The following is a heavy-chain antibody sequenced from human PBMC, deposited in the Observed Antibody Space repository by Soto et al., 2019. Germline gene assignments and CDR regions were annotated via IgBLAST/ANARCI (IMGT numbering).Heavy chain of an antibody. V-gene: IGHV1-18*01. CDR3: AREQTKWLKDAFDL. CDR2: ISPYNGKT. Sequence: QVQLVQSGGEVKEPGASVRVSCKASGYTLISYGINWVRQAPGQGLEWLGWISPYNGKTDYAQKLQGRVTMTTDTSTSTAYMELRSLTSDDTAVYYCAREQTKWLKDAFDLWGQWTLVTVSS. D-gene: IGHD5-12*01. J-gene: IGHJ3*01. CDR1: GYTLISYG.